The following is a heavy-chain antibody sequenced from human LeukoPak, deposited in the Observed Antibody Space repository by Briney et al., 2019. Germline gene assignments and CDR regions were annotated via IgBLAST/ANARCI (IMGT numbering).Heavy chain of an antibody. J-gene: IGHJ4*01. CDR1: GFAFRAHD. CDR3: AKARDSANYYFDS. CDR2: IQDEGISK. Sequence: GGSLRLSCLGSGFAFRAHDMHWVRQAPGKGPEWVAHIQDEGISKTYGDAVKGRFAISRGNSKNMVYLDMASLTVADTALYYCAKARDSANYYFDSWGHGTLVIVSS. V-gene: IGHV3-30*02. D-gene: IGHD1-26*01.